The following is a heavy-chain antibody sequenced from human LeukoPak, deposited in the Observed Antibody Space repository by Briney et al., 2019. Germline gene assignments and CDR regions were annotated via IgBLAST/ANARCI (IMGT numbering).Heavy chain of an antibody. Sequence: ASVKVSCKASGYTFTSYYMHWVQQAPGQGLEWMGIINPSGGSTSYAQKFQGRVTMTRDMSTSTVYMELSSLRSEDTAVYYCARAAETMIVVVPFDYWGQGTLVTVSS. CDR1: GYTFTSYY. J-gene: IGHJ4*02. CDR3: ARAAETMIVVVPFDY. CDR2: INPSGGST. D-gene: IGHD3-22*01. V-gene: IGHV1-46*01.